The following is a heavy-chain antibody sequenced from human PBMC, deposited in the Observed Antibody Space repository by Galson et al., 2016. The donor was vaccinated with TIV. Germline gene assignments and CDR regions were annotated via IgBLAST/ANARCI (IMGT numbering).Heavy chain of an antibody. Sequence: LSLTCAVSGYAIKSGYYWGWIRQPPGKGLQWIGSIYESGTTYYNPSLKSRLTMSVDTSKNQFSLKPRSVTAADAAVYYCVREGSTVTMHHYFGMDVGGQGTSVTVS. CDR1: GYAIKSGYY. D-gene: IGHD4-17*01. J-gene: IGHJ6*02. CDR2: IYESGTT. CDR3: VREGSTVTMHHYFGMDV. V-gene: IGHV4-38-2*02.